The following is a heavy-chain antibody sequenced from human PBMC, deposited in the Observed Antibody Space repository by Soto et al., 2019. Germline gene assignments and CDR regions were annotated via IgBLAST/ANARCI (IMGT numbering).Heavy chain of an antibody. Sequence: QVHLVESGGGVVKPAGSLRLSCAASGFTFRDYFMSWIRQAPGKGLEWVSFISGSGDNIKYADSVKGRFTISRDNAKNSLYLQMNSLRDEDTAVYYCVRDSARIVVVPRVDGDNWFDPWGQGTLVTVSS. CDR3: VRDSARIVVVPRVDGDNWFDP. D-gene: IGHD2-2*01. CDR1: GFTFRDYF. CDR2: ISGSGDNI. J-gene: IGHJ5*02. V-gene: IGHV3-11*04.